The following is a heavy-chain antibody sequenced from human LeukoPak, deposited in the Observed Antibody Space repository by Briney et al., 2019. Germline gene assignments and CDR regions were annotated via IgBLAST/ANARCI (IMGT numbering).Heavy chain of an antibody. CDR2: IYYSGST. CDR3: ARPDRDYYYYGMDV. V-gene: IGHV4-59*08. Sequence: PSETLSLTCTVSGGSISSYYWSWIRQPPGKGLEWIGYIYYSGSTNYNPSLKSRVTISVDTSKNQFSLKLSSVTAADTAVYYCARPDRDYYYYGMDVWGQGTTVTVSS. CDR1: GGSISSYY. D-gene: IGHD3-10*01. J-gene: IGHJ6*02.